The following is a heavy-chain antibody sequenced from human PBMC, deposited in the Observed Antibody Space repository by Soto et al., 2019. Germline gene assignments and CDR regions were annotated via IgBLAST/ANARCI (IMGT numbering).Heavy chain of an antibody. CDR1: GFIFDDYY. Sequence: PGGSLRLSCVASGFIFDDYYMNWIRQTPGKGLEWVSYISSSGSDANSADSLKGRFSISRDNAKNAVYLQMNRLSAEETAIYYCVTVRGFFERLDWGQGTLVTVSS. V-gene: IGHV3-11*06. CDR3: VTVRGFFERLD. CDR2: ISSSGSDA. J-gene: IGHJ1*01. D-gene: IGHD3-3*01.